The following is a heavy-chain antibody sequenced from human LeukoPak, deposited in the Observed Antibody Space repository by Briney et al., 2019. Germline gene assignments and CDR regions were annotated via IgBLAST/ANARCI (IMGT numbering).Heavy chain of an antibody. D-gene: IGHD3-10*01. CDR2: INAGNGNT. Sequence: ASVKVSCKASGYTFTGYYMHWVRQAPGQGLEWMGWINAGNGNTKYSQEFQGRVTITRDTSASTAYMELSSLRSEDMAVYYCARGRYYGSGYVFDYWGQGTLVTVSS. V-gene: IGHV1-3*03. J-gene: IGHJ4*02. CDR1: GYTFTGYY. CDR3: ARGRYYGSGYVFDY.